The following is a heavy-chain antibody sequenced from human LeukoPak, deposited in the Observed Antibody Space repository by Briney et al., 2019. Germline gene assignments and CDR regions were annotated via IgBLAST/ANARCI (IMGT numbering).Heavy chain of an antibody. V-gene: IGHV4-59*01. CDR2: IYYSRST. D-gene: IGHD3-9*01. CDR3: ARGGLRYFDWLFLDY. J-gene: IGHJ4*02. CDR1: GGSISSYY. Sequence: SETLSLTCTVSGGSISSYYWSWIRQPPGKGLEWIGYIYYSRSTNYNPSLKSRVTISVDTSKNQFSLKLSSVTAEDTAVYYCARGGLRYFDWLFLDYWGQGTLVTVSS.